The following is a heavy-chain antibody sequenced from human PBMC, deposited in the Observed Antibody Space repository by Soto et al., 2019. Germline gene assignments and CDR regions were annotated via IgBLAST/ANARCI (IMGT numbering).Heavy chain of an antibody. Sequence: SETLSLTCAVYGGSFRGYYWSWIRQPPGKGLEWIGEINHSGSTNYNPSLKSRVTISVDTSKNQFSLKLSSVTAADTAVYYCARVHSSGYYGYWGQGTLVTVSS. CDR2: INHSGST. D-gene: IGHD3-22*01. J-gene: IGHJ4*02. CDR1: GGSFRGYY. V-gene: IGHV4-34*01. CDR3: ARVHSSGYYGY.